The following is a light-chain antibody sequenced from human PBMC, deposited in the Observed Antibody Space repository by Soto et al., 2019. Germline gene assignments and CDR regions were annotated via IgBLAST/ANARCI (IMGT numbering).Light chain of an antibody. Sequence: EIVMTQSPATLSVSPGERVTLSCRASQSVSSSLAWYQRKPGQAPRLLSYAASSRATGVPARFSGSGSGTEFTLTISSLQSEDFAVYYCQQYNNWVTFGGGTQVEIK. J-gene: IGKJ4*01. CDR3: QQYNNWVT. CDR1: QSVSSS. V-gene: IGKV3-15*01. CDR2: AAS.